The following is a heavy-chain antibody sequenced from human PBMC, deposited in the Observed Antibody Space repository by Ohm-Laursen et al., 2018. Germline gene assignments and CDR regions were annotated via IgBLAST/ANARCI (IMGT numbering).Heavy chain of an antibody. V-gene: IGHV3-23*01. CDR3: AKRDVSNYHCFDS. J-gene: IGHJ4*02. Sequence: SLRLSCAASGVTFTDYYMTWIRQAPGKGPEWVSAISAGGGNTYYADSVKGRFTISRDNSKNTLYLQMNSLRAEDTAVYYCAKRDVSNYHCFDSWDQGTLVTVSS. CDR1: GVTFTDYY. D-gene: IGHD4-11*01. CDR2: ISAGGGNT.